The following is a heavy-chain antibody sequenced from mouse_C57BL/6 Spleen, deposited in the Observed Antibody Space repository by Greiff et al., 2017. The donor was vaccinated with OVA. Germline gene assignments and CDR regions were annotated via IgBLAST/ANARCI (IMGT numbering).Heavy chain of an antibody. V-gene: IGHV3-6*01. D-gene: IGHD2-1*01. CDR1: GYSITSGYY. J-gene: IGHJ2*01. Sequence: EVHLVESGPGLVKPSQSLSLTCSVTGYSITSGYYWNWIRQFPGNKLEWMGYISYDGSNNYNPSLKNRISITRDTSKNQFFLKLNSVTTEDTATYYCARGVTFYYFDYWGQGTTLTVSS. CDR3: ARGVTFYYFDY. CDR2: ISYDGSN.